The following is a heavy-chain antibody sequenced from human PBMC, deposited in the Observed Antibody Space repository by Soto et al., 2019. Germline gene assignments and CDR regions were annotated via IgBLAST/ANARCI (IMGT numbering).Heavy chain of an antibody. CDR3: ARVVVVVAAEPGYYFDY. D-gene: IGHD2-15*01. Sequence: PSETLSLTCTVSGCSISSSSYYWGWIRQPPGKGLEWIGSIYYSGSTYYNPSLKSRVTISVDTSKNQFSLKLSSVTAADTAVYYCARVVVVVAAEPGYYFDYWGQGTLVTVSS. CDR2: IYYSGST. J-gene: IGHJ4*02. V-gene: IGHV4-39*01. CDR1: GCSISSSSYY.